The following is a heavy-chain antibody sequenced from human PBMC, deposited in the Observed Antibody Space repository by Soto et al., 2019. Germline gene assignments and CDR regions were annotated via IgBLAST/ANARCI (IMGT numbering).Heavy chain of an antibody. Sequence: GESLKISCKGSGYSFTSYWISWVRQMPGKGLEWMGRIDPSDSYTNYSPSFQGHVTISADKSISTAYLQWSSLKASDTAMYYCASPGGGYSTSNYYGMDVWGQGTTVTVSS. CDR2: IDPSDSYT. D-gene: IGHD5-18*01. V-gene: IGHV5-10-1*01. CDR3: ASPGGGYSTSNYYGMDV. J-gene: IGHJ6*02. CDR1: GYSFTSYW.